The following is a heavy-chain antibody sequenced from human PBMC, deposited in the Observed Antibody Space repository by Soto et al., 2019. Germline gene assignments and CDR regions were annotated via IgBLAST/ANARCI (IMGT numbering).Heavy chain of an antibody. CDR2: INAGNGNT. J-gene: IGHJ4*02. CDR3: ARVPLVVVVAAPDY. D-gene: IGHD2-15*01. CDR1: GYTFTSYA. Sequence: ASVKVSCKASGYTFTSYAMHWVRQAPGQRLEWMGWINAGNGNTKYSQKFQGRVTITRDTSASTAYMELSSLRSEDTAVYYCARVPLVVVVAAPDYWGQGTLVTVSS. V-gene: IGHV1-3*01.